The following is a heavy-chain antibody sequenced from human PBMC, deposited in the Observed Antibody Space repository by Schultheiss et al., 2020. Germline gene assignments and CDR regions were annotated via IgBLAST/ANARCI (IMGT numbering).Heavy chain of an antibody. CDR3: ARDGRSSGPLGWVYFDL. CDR1: GFTFSRYW. J-gene: IGHJ2*01. D-gene: IGHD6-19*01. V-gene: IGHV3-7*01. CDR2: TKQDGSEK. Sequence: GGSLRLSCAASGFTFSRYWMTWVRQAPGKGLEWVANTKQDGSEKYYVDSVKGRFTISRDNAKNSLYLQMNSLTAEDTAVYYCARDGRSSGPLGWVYFDLWGGGTLVSVYS.